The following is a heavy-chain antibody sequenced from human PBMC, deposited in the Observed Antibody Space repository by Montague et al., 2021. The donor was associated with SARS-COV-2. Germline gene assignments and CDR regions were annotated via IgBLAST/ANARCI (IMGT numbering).Heavy chain of an antibody. J-gene: IGHJ6*03. V-gene: IGHV4-39*01. Sequence: SETLSLTCTVSGGSISSSSYYWGWIRQPPGKGLEWIGSIYYSGSTYYNPPLKSRVTISVDTSKNQFSLKLSSVAAADTAVYYCARLRDGVVPSPILGVGPYYSYYYMDVWGRGTTVTVSS. CDR3: ARLRDGVVPSPILGVGPYYSYYYMDV. CDR1: GGSISSSSYY. D-gene: IGHD3-10*01. CDR2: IYYSGST.